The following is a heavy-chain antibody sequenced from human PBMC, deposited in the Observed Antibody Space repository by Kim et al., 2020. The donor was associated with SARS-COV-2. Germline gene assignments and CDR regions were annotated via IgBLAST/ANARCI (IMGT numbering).Heavy chain of an antibody. CDR2: IYTGGST. CDR3: ARSRYGLGSYYND. Sequence: GGSLRLSCAASGFTVSSNYMSWVRQAPGKGLEWVSLIYTGGSTYYADSVKGRFTISRDNSKNTLYLQMNSLRAEDTAVYYCARSRYGLGSYYNDWGQGTLVTVSS. D-gene: IGHD3-10*01. J-gene: IGHJ4*02. CDR1: GFTVSSNY. V-gene: IGHV3-66*01.